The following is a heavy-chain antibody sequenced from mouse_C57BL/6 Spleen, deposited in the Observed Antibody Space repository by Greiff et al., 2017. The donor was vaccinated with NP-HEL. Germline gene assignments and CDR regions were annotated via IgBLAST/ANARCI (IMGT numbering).Heavy chain of an antibody. J-gene: IGHJ2*01. V-gene: IGHV1-53*01. CDR3: AREVYGSTFDY. D-gene: IGHD1-1*01. CDR2: INPSNGGT. Sequence: QVQLQQPGTELVKPGASVKLSCKASGYTFTSYWMHWVKQRPGQGLEWIGNINPSNGGTNYNEKFQSKATLTVDKSSSTAYMQLSSLRSEDSAVYYCAREVYGSTFDYWGQGTTLTVSS. CDR1: GYTFTSYW.